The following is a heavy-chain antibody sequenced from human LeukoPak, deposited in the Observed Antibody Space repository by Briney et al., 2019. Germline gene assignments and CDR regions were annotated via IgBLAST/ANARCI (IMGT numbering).Heavy chain of an antibody. Sequence: PSETLSLTCTVSGGSISSGDYYWSWIRQPPGKGLEWIGYIYYSGSTYYNPSLKSRVTISVDTSKNQFSLKLSSVTAADTAVYYCAGVVYGDYPLTYFDYWGQGTLVTVSS. V-gene: IGHV4-30-4*01. D-gene: IGHD4-17*01. CDR1: GGSISSGDYY. CDR3: AGVVYGDYPLTYFDY. J-gene: IGHJ4*02. CDR2: IYYSGST.